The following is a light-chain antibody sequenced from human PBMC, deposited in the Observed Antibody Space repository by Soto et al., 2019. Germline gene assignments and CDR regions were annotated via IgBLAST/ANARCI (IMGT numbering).Light chain of an antibody. V-gene: IGLV2-14*01. CDR1: SSDFNIYNS. Sequence: QSALTQPASVSGSPGQSITISCAGSSSDFNIYNSVSWYQHHPGKAPKLLIYEVNNRPSGVSDRFSGSQSGNTASLTISGLQAEDEADYYCNSFTSSFSLVFGGGTKLTVL. CDR3: NSFTSSFSLV. CDR2: EVN. J-gene: IGLJ3*02.